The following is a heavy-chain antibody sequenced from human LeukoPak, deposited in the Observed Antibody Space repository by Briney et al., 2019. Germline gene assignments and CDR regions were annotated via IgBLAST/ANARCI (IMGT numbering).Heavy chain of an antibody. J-gene: IGHJ4*02. Sequence: GGSLRFSCAASGFTFSNAWMSWVRQAPGKGLEWVGRIKSKTDGGTTDYAAPVKGRFTISRDDSKNTLYLQMNSLKTEDTAVYYCTTDLAMVRGSPYWGQGTLVTVSS. D-gene: IGHD3-10*01. V-gene: IGHV3-15*01. CDR1: GFTFSNAW. CDR3: TTDLAMVRGSPY. CDR2: IKSKTDGGTT.